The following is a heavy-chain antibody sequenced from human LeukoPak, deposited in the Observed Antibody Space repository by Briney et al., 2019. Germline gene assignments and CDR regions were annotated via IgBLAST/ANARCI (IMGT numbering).Heavy chain of an antibody. D-gene: IGHD6-19*01. CDR3: VREEAVLAARGNRFDP. V-gene: IGHV3-74*01. CDR2: INHDGSDI. J-gene: IGHJ5*02. Sequence: GRSLRLSCVVSGFSFRGYWMHCARQAPGKGPVWVSRINHDGSDIRYADSVKGRFTISRDNGKNTLYLQMNSLTVDDRAVYYCVREEAVLAARGNRFDPWGQGTLVTVSS. CDR1: GFSFRGYW.